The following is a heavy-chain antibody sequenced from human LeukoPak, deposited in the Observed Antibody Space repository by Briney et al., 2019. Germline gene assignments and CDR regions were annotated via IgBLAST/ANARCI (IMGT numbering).Heavy chain of an antibody. CDR2: ISSSSTI. D-gene: IGHD2-15*01. J-gene: IGHJ4*02. Sequence: GGSLRLSCAASGFTFSSYSMNWVRQAPGKGLEWVSYISSSSTIYYADSVKGRFTISRDNAKNSLYLQMNSLRAEDTAMYYCASSLAVVVERGVNWGQGTLVTVSS. V-gene: IGHV3-48*04. CDR1: GFTFSSYS. CDR3: ASSLAVVVERGVN.